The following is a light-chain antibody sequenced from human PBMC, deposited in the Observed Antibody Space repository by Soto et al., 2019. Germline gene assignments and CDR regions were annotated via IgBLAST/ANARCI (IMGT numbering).Light chain of an antibody. CDR2: DVN. Sequence: QSALTQPRSVSGSPGQSVTVSCTGTSSDVGGYNYVTWYQHHPGKAPKLMIFDVNKRPSGVPDRFSGSKSGNTASLTISGLQAEDEADYYCCSFAGRIFVFGTGTEVTVL. CDR1: SSDVGGYNY. V-gene: IGLV2-11*01. CDR3: CSFAGRIFV. J-gene: IGLJ1*01.